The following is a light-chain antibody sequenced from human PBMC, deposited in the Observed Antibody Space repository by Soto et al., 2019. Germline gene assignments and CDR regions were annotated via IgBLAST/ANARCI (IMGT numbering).Light chain of an antibody. CDR1: STDVGGYNY. V-gene: IGLV2-14*01. CDR2: EVS. Sequence: QSALTQPASVSGSPGQSITISCTGTSTDVGGYNYVSWYQQHPGKAPKVMIYEVSNRPSGVSNRFSGSKSGNTASLTISGLQAEDEADYYCCSYTSISTYVFGTGTKLTVL. J-gene: IGLJ1*01. CDR3: CSYTSISTYV.